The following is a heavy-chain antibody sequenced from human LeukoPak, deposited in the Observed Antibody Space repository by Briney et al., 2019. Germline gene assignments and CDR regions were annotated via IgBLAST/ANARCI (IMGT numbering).Heavy chain of an antibody. J-gene: IGHJ4*02. V-gene: IGHV1-46*01. CDR3: ARGPDYGDLAY. D-gene: IGHD4-17*01. CDR2: INPSGSST. Sequence: ASVKVSCKSSGYTFTIYYMHWVRQAPGQGLEWMGIINPSGSSTSYSQKFHGRVTMTRDMTTSTVYMELSSLRSEETAVYYCARGPDYGDLAYWGEGTLLTVS. CDR1: GYTFTIYY.